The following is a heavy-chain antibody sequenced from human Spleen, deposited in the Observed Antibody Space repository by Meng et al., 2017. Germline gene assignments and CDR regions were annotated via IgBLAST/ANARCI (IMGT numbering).Heavy chain of an antibody. V-gene: IGHV4-34*01. CDR3: ARGPTTMAHDFDY. J-gene: IGHJ4*02. D-gene: IGHD4-11*01. CDR2: INHSGST. Sequence: QVQLQQWGAGLLEPSETLSLPCVVSGGSFSDYYWSWIRQPPGKGLEWIGEINHSGSTNYNPSLESRATISVDTSQNNLSLKLSSATAADSAVYYCARGPTTMAHDFDYWGQGTLVTVSS. CDR1: GGSFSDYY.